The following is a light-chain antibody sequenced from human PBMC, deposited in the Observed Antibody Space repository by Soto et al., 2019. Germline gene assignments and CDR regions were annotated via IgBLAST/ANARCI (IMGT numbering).Light chain of an antibody. J-gene: IGKJ1*01. CDR1: QDIRDD. CDR3: LQHNTYPPT. V-gene: IGKV1-17*01. Sequence: DIQMTQSPSSLSASVGDRVTITCRASQDIRDDLGWYQQKPGKAPKRLIYAASSLHSGVSPRFSGSGYGTDFSLTINRLQPEDIATYYCLQHNTYPPTFGQGTRVEI. CDR2: AAS.